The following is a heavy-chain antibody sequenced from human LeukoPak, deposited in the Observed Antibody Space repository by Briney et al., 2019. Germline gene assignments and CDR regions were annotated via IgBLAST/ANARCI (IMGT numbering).Heavy chain of an antibody. J-gene: IGHJ3*02. Sequence: GGSLRLSCAASGFTFSSYAMSWVRQAPGKGLEWVAVISYDGSNKYYADSVKGRFTISRDNSKNTLYLQMNSLRAEDTAVYYCARARKVVVVPAAQPNDAYDIWGQGTMVTVSS. CDR3: ARARKVVVVPAAQPNDAYDI. CDR2: ISYDGSNK. CDR1: GFTFSSYA. V-gene: IGHV3-30*04. D-gene: IGHD2-2*01.